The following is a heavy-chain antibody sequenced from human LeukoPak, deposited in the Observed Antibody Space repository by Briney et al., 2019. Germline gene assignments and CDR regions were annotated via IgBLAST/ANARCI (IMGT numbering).Heavy chain of an antibody. D-gene: IGHD1-1*01. Sequence: PSETLSLTCIVSGGSISTSDYYWGWICQPPGKGLEWIGSFYYSGSTYYNPSLKSRLTISVDTSNNQFSLRLTSVTAADTAVYYCARRRNGVPYYFDYWGQGTLVTVSS. CDR1: GGSISTSDYY. CDR2: FYYSGST. V-gene: IGHV4-39*01. J-gene: IGHJ4*02. CDR3: ARRRNGVPYYFDY.